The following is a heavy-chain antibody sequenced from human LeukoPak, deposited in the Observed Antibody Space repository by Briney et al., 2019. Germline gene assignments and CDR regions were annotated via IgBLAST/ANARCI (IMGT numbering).Heavy chain of an antibody. J-gene: IGHJ4*02. CDR3: AREASWNALFDY. Sequence: SETLSLTCTVSGGPISTYYWSWIRQPPGKGLEWIGYIYYSGSTNYNPSLKSRVTISVDTSKNQFSLKLSSVTTADTAMYYCAREASWNALFDYWGQGTLVTVSS. CDR2: IYYSGST. V-gene: IGHV4-59*01. CDR1: GGPISTYY. D-gene: IGHD1-1*01.